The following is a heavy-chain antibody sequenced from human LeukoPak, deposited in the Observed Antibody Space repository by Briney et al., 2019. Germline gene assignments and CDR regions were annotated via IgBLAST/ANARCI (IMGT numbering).Heavy chain of an antibody. Sequence: SETLSLTCAVYGGSFSGYYWSWIRQPPGKGLEWIGEINHSGSTNYNPSLKSRVTISVDTSKNQFSLKLSSVTAADTAVYYCARGLYDFWSGYYNAWFDPWGQGTLVTVSS. V-gene: IGHV4-34*01. CDR2: INHSGST. J-gene: IGHJ5*02. CDR3: ARGLYDFWSGYYNAWFDP. D-gene: IGHD3-3*01. CDR1: GGSFSGYY.